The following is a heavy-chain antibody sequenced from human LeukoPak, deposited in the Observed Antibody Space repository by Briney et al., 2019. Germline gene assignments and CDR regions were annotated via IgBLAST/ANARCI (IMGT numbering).Heavy chain of an antibody. CDR3: ARAQGRSSVTNWFDP. D-gene: IGHD4-17*01. Sequence: SETLSLTCAVYGGSFSGYYWSWIRQPPGKGLEWIGEINHSGSTNHNPSLKSRVTVSVDTSKNQFSLKLTSVTAADTALYYCARAQGRSSVTNWFDPWGQGTLVIVSS. CDR1: GGSFSGYY. J-gene: IGHJ5*02. V-gene: IGHV4-34*01. CDR2: INHSGST.